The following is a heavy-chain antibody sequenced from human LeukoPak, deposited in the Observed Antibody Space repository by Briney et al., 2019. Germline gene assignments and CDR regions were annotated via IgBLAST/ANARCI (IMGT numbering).Heavy chain of an antibody. V-gene: IGHV3-30-3*01. CDR3: ARETSSGSLF. Sequence: GGSLRLSCAASGFTFSSYAMHWVRQAPGKGLEWVAVISYDGSNKYYADSVKGRFTISRDNSKNTLYLQMNSLRAEDTAVYYCARETSSGSLFWGQEPWSPSPQ. J-gene: IGHJ4*01. CDR2: ISYDGSNK. CDR1: GFTFSSYA. D-gene: IGHD1-26*01.